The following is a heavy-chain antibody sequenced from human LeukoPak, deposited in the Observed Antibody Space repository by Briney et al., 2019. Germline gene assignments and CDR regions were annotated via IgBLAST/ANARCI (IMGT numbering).Heavy chain of an antibody. V-gene: IGHV3-38-3*01. CDR2: ISGGST. CDR1: AFTVSSNE. Sequence: GSLRLSCAASAFTVSSNEMSWVRQAPGKGLEWVSSISGGSTYYADSRKGRFTISRDNSKNSLYLQMNSLRDEDTAVYYCARDTLVYADSPDAFDIWGQGTMVTVSS. D-gene: IGHD4-17*01. J-gene: IGHJ3*02. CDR3: ARDTLVYADSPDAFDI.